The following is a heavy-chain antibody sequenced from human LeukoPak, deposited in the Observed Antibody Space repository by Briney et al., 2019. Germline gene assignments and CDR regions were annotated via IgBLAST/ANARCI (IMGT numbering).Heavy chain of an antibody. J-gene: IGHJ4*02. CDR1: GGSFSGYY. D-gene: IGHD3-3*01. CDR2: INHSGST. CDR3: ARHRGANYDFWTGYYPSYFDY. Sequence: KPSETLSLTCAVYGGSFSGYYWSWVRQPPGKGLEWNGEINHSGSTNYNPSLKSRVTISVDTSKNQFSLKLSSVPAADTAVYYCARHRGANYDFWTGYYPSYFDYWGQGTLVTGSS. V-gene: IGHV4-34*01.